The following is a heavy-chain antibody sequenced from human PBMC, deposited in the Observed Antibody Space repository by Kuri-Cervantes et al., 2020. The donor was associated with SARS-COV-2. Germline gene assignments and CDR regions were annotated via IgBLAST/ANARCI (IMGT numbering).Heavy chain of an antibody. J-gene: IGHJ6*02. CDR3: ATGMVRGVIQSYYYGMDV. CDR1: GYTFSGYY. CDR2: INPNSGGT. V-gene: IGHV1-2*04. Sequence: ASVKVSCKASGYTFSGYYIYWVRQAPGQGLEWMGWINPNSGGTNYAQKFQGWVTMTRDTSISTAYMELSRLRSDDTAVYYRATGMVRGVIQSYYYGMDVWGQGTTVTVSS. D-gene: IGHD3-10*01.